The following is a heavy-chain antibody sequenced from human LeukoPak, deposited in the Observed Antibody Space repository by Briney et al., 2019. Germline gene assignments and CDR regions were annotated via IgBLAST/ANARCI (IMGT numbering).Heavy chain of an antibody. D-gene: IGHD1-26*01. Sequence: GGSLRLSCAASGFTFNTYWMAWVRQAPGKGLEWVANIKQDESEKYYVDSVKGRFTISRDNAKNSLYLQMNSLTAEDTAVYYCARDHLGSLDHWGQGILVTVSS. CDR1: GFTFNTYW. V-gene: IGHV3-7*01. J-gene: IGHJ4*02. CDR2: IKQDESEK. CDR3: ARDHLGSLDH.